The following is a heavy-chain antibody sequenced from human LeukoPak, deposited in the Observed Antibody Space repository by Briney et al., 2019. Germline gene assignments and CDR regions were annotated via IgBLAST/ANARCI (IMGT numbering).Heavy chain of an antibody. CDR2: ISSSGST. Sequence: SETLSLTCTVSGDSISSGDYYWSWIRQPAGKGLEWIGRISSSGSTNYNPSLKSRVTISVDTSKNQFSLELSSVTAADTAVYFCARGPYSYDSSGAFDIWGQGTMVTVSS. CDR3: ARGPYSYDSSGAFDI. J-gene: IGHJ3*02. CDR1: GDSISSGDYY. D-gene: IGHD3-22*01. V-gene: IGHV4-61*02.